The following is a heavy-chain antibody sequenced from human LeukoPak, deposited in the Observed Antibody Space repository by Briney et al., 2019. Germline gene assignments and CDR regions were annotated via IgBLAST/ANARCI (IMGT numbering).Heavy chain of an antibody. CDR3: ARVEASSGWYWNYYYYYGMDV. J-gene: IGHJ6*02. D-gene: IGHD6-19*01. Sequence: GGSLRLSCAASGFIVSGDFMSWVRQAPGKGLEWVSVIYSDGSTYYADSVKGRFTISRDNSKNTLDLQMTGLRAEDTAVYYCARVEASSGWYWNYYYYYGMDVWGQGTTVTVSS. CDR2: IYSDGST. V-gene: IGHV3-53*01. CDR1: GFIVSGDF.